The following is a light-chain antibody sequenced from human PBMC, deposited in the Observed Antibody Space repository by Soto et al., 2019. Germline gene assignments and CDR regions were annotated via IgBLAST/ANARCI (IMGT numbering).Light chain of an antibody. CDR2: GAS. CDR3: QQYKNWPPYT. V-gene: IGKV3-15*01. CDR1: RSVSAN. J-gene: IGKJ2*01. Sequence: EIVMTQSPATLSVSPGERATLSCRASRSVSANLAWYQQKPGQAPRLLISGASTRATGIPARFSGSGSGTEFTLTISSLQSEDFAVYYCQQYKNWPPYTFGQGTKVDIK.